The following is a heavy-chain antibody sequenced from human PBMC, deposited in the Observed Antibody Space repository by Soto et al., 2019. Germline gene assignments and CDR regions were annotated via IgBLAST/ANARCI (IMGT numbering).Heavy chain of an antibody. D-gene: IGHD5-12*01. Sequence: SETLSLTGTVSGGSISSYYWSWIRQPPGKGLEWIGYIYYSGSTNYNPSLKSRVTISVDTSKNQFSLKLSSVTAADTAVYYCARDHIVATTFYYYYYYGMDVWGQGTTVTVSS. CDR3: ARDHIVATTFYYYYYYGMDV. CDR1: GGSISSYY. J-gene: IGHJ6*02. V-gene: IGHV4-59*01. CDR2: IYYSGST.